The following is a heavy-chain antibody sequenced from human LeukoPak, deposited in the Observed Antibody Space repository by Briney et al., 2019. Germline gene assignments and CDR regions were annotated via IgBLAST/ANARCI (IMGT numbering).Heavy chain of an antibody. CDR1: GGSISSYY. CDR3: ARARDGDRFAFDY. V-gene: IGHV4-59*08. CDR2: IHYSGST. Sequence: SETLSLTCTVSGGSISSYYWSWLRKPPGRGLEWIGYIHYSGSTDYHPSLRSRVTMSVDTSKSQFSLKLNSVTATDTAVYYCARARDGDRFAFDYWGQGSLVTVSS. D-gene: IGHD5-24*01. J-gene: IGHJ4*02.